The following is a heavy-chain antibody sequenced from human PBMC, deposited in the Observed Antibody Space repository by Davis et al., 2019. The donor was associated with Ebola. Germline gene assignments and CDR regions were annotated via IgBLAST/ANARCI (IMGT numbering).Heavy chain of an antibody. CDR2: INGGNGDT. V-gene: IGHV1-3*01. J-gene: IGHJ4*02. Sequence: ASVKVSCKASGYIFTSYAMHWVRQAPGQRLEWMGWINGGNGDTKYSQKFRDRVTITRDTSASTAYMELSSLRSEDTAVYYCARALGYCTGGVCPYFDYWGQGTLVTVSS. CDR3: ARALGYCTGGVCPYFDY. CDR1: GYIFTSYA. D-gene: IGHD2-8*02.